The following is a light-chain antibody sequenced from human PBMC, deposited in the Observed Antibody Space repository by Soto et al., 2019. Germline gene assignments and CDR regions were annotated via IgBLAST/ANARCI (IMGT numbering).Light chain of an antibody. CDR2: DVT. CDR3: SSYRRGSTYV. J-gene: IGLJ1*01. CDR1: SSVVGGYYY. Sequence: SVLTQPAPLFGAPGQAITVSRTGTSSVVGGYYYVSWYQQHPGKAPRLMIYDVTNRPSGVSDRFSGSKSGNTASLTISGLQAEDEADYYCSSYRRGSTYVFGTGTKVTVL. V-gene: IGLV2-14*03.